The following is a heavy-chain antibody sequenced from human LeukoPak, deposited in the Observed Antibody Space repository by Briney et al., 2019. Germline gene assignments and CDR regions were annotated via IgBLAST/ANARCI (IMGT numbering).Heavy chain of an antibody. CDR2: IRSKAYSYAT. CDR1: GFTFSGSA. V-gene: IGHV3-73*01. J-gene: IGHJ5*02. Sequence: GGSLRLSCAASGFTFSGSAMHWVRQASGKGLEWVGRIRSKAYSYATAYAASVKGRFTISRDDSKNTAYLQMNSLKTEDTAVYYCTRQVFTGYAGFDPWGQGTLVIVSS. CDR3: TRQVFTGYAGFDP. D-gene: IGHD5-18*01.